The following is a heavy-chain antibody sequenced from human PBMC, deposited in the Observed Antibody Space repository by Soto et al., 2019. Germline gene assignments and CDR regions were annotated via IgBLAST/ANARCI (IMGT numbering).Heavy chain of an antibody. CDR2: MSGSSGVT. J-gene: IGHJ4*02. CDR3: ARDPQRIIAVAGTLDY. V-gene: IGHV3-23*01. CDR1: GFTFSVYA. Sequence: EVQLFESGGSLVQPGGSLRLSGAAAGFTFSVYAMTWGRQAPGKGLECVSAMSGSSGVTYYADSVKGRLTGSRDNSKNTLYLQRNSLRADDAAVYYCARDPQRIIAVAGTLDYWCQGTLVTVSS. D-gene: IGHD6-19*01.